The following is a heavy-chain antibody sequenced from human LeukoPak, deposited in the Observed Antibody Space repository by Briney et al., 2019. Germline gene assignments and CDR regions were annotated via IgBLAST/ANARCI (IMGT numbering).Heavy chain of an antibody. Sequence: GGSVRLSCAASGFTFSTYGMGWVRQAPGKGLEWVSVLYSDGNTKYADSVQGRFTISRDNSKNTLYLEMNSLSPDDTAVYYCARGVEPLAANTLAYWGQGTLVTVSS. CDR3: ARGVEPLAANTLAY. V-gene: IGHV3-53*01. J-gene: IGHJ4*02. D-gene: IGHD1-14*01. CDR2: LYSDGNT. CDR1: GFTFSTYG.